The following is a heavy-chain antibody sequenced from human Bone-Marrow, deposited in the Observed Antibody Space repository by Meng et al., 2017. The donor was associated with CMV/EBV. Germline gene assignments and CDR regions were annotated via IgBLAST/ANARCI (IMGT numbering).Heavy chain of an antibody. CDR3: AKVGGAGYFDY. V-gene: IGHV3-53*01. J-gene: IGHJ4*02. CDR2: IYSGGST. Sequence: GESLKISCAASGFTVSSNYMSWVRQAPGKGLEWVSVIYSGGSTYYADSVKGRFTISRDNSKNTLYLQMNSLRAEDTAVYYCAKVGGAGYFDYWGQGTLVAVSS. D-gene: IGHD3-10*01. CDR1: GFTVSSNY.